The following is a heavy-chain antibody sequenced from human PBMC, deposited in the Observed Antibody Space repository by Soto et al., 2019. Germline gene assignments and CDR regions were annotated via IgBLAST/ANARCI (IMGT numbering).Heavy chain of an antibody. CDR2: IYYSGST. CDR1: GGSISSSSYY. J-gene: IGHJ5*02. CDR3: ARPLLYGDYSYWFDP. D-gene: IGHD4-17*01. V-gene: IGHV4-39*01. Sequence: QLQLQESGPGLVKPSETLSLTCTVSGGSISSSSYYWGWIRQPPGKGLEWIGSIYYSGSTYYNPSLKSRVTISVDTSKNQFSLKLSSVTAADTAVYYCARPLLYGDYSYWFDPWGQGTLVTVSS.